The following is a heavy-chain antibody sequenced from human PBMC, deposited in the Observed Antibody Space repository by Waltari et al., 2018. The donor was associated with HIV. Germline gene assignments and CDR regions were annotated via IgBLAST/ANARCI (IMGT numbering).Heavy chain of an antibody. CDR2: IYPFDSDT. D-gene: IGHD3-22*01. Sequence: EVQLVQSGAEVRKSGESLKISCKASGYTLPNYWIAWLGQMSGEGLEWMGIIYPFDSDTRYNPSFEGQITISADKSLATAYLEWSNLNASDAAIYYCARLFYYETTGYINNAFDIWGQGTVVTVS. J-gene: IGHJ3*02. CDR1: GYTLPNYW. V-gene: IGHV5-51*03. CDR3: ARLFYYETTGYINNAFDI.